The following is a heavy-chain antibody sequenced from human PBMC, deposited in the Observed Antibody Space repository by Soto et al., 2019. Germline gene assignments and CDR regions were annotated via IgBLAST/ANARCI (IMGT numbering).Heavy chain of an antibody. CDR1: GFIFSDYY. CDR2: ISGNGRII. CDR3: ARDDEGGSYCDLGY. J-gene: IGHJ4*02. D-gene: IGHD3-10*01. V-gene: IGHV3-11*04. Sequence: PGGSLRLSCATSGFIFSDYYMHWIRQAPGKGLEWISYISGNGRIIQYADSVKGRFTISRDNSKNTLYLQTNSLRTEDTAIYYCARDDEGGSYCDLGYWGQGTLVTVSS.